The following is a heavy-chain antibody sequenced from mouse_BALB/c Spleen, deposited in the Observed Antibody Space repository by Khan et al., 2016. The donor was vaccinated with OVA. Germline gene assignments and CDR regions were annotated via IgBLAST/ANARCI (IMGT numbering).Heavy chain of an antibody. CDR3: AKFTPDYYSMDY. CDR1: GFSLTSYG. D-gene: IGHD1-1*01. V-gene: IGHV2-3*01. J-gene: IGHJ4*01. Sequence: VQLQESGPGLVAPSQSLSITCTVSGFSLTSYGVNWVRQPPGEGLEWLGVIWGGGSTNYHSTLKSRLIISKDSSKRQVFLTLNSLQTDDTATYYCAKFTPDYYSMDYWGQGTSVTVST. CDR2: IWGGGST.